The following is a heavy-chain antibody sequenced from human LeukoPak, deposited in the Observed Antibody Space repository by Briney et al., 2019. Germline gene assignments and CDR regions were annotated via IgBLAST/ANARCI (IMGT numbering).Heavy chain of an antibody. D-gene: IGHD3-22*01. CDR2: ISGSGGST. CDR1: GFTFSSYG. V-gene: IGHV3-23*01. CDR3: AKDVRTRNYYDSSGYYDY. J-gene: IGHJ4*02. Sequence: PGGSLRLSCAASGFTFSSYGMSWVRQAPGKGLEWVSAISGSGGSTYYADSVKGRFTISRDNSKNTLYLQMNSLRAEDTAVYYYAKDVRTRNYYDSSGYYDYWGQGTLVTVSS.